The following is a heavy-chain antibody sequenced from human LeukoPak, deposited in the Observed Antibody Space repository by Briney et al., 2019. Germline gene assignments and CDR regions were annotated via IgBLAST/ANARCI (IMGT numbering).Heavy chain of an antibody. J-gene: IGHJ6*03. CDR3: ARERQSSWPYYYYYYMDV. V-gene: IGHV1-2*02. CDR1: GYTFTIYG. CDR2: INPNSGGT. D-gene: IGHD6-13*01. Sequence: ASVKVSCKTSGYTFTIYGLSWVRQAPGQGLEWMGWINPNSGGTNYAQKFQGRVTMTRDTSISTAYMELSRLRSDDTAVYYCARERQSSWPYYYYYYMDVWGKGTTVTVSS.